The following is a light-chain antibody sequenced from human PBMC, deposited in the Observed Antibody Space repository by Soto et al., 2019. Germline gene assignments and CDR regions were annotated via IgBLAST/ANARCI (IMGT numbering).Light chain of an antibody. J-gene: IGKJ2*01. V-gene: IGKV1-5*01. Sequence: DIQMTQSPSTLSASVGDRVTITCRASQSINRWLAGYQQKPGKAPKLLIYDATTLQSGVPSRFSGSGFGTELTLADGSLQPDDVAIFHCQQHSTHSTFGRGTMLEIK. CDR3: QQHSTHST. CDR2: DAT. CDR1: QSINRW.